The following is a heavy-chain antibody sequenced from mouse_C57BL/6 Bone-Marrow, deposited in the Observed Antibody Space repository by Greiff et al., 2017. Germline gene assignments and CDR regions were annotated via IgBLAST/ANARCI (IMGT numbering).Heavy chain of an antibody. J-gene: IGHJ4*01. CDR2: IFPGSGST. D-gene: IGHD1-1*01. Sequence: VQLQQSGPELVKPGASVKISCKASGYTFTDYYINWVKQRPGQGLEWIGWIFPGSGSTYSNEKFKGKATLTVDKSSSTAYMLLSSLTSEDSAVYVCARGATVVPYYYAMDYWGQGTSVTVSS. CDR3: ARGATVVPYYYAMDY. V-gene: IGHV1-75*01. CDR1: GYTFTDYY.